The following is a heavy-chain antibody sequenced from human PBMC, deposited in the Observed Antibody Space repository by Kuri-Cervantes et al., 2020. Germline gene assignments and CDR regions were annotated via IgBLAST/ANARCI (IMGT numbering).Heavy chain of an antibody. CDR3: ARDGGSSSWYYYYYMDV. D-gene: IGHD6-13*01. Sequence: SETLSLTCTVSGGSISTYYWSWIRQPAGKGLECIGHIYTTGSTTYNPSLKSRVTISVDTSKNQFSLRLSSVTAADTAVYYCARDGGSSSWYYYYYMDVWGKGTTVTRLL. V-gene: IGHV4-4*07. CDR1: GGSISTYY. J-gene: IGHJ6*03. CDR2: IYTTGST.